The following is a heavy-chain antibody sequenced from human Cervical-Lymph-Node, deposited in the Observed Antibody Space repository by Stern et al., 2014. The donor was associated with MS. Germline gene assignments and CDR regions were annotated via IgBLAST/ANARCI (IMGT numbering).Heavy chain of an antibody. CDR1: GGTFSKFP. CDR2: IFPVFGTP. D-gene: IGHD6-13*01. Sequence: QLVESGAEVTKPGCSVKGSCKASGGTFSKFPSGWVRQAPGQGLEWMGVIFPVFGTPTYAQEFRCRVTITADVSTSTVYMELSSLRSDDTAVYYCALSSETSDRWYSLGYDLWGQGTLVTVSS. CDR3: ALSSETSDRWYSLGYDL. V-gene: IGHV1-69*01. J-gene: IGHJ5*02.